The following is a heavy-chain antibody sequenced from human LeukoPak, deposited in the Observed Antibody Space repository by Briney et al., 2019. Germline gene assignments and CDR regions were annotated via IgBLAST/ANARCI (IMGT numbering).Heavy chain of an antibody. Sequence: PSETLSLTCTVSGGSISSYYWSWIRQPPGKGLEWIGYIYYSGSTNYNPSLKSRVTISVDTSKDQFSLKLSSVTAADTAVYYCARRGRDYYYYYMDVWGKGTTVTVSS. CDR1: GGSISSYY. CDR3: ARRGRDYYYYYMDV. J-gene: IGHJ6*03. D-gene: IGHD5-12*01. V-gene: IGHV4-59*01. CDR2: IYYSGST.